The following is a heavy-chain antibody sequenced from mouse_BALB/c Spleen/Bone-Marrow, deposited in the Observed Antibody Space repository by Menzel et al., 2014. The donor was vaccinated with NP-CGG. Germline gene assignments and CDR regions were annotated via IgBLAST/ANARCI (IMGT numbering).Heavy chain of an antibody. Sequence: EVKVVESGGGLVQPGDSLRLSCAPSGFTFTDYYMNWVRQPPGKALEWLGFIRNKANGYTTEYSASVKGRFTISRDNSQSILYLQMSTLRAEDSATYYCARDRGLTYFDYWGQGTTLTVSS. CDR1: GFTFTDYY. V-gene: IGHV7-3*02. J-gene: IGHJ2*01. CDR3: ARDRGLTYFDY. D-gene: IGHD2-4*01. CDR2: IRNKANGYTT.